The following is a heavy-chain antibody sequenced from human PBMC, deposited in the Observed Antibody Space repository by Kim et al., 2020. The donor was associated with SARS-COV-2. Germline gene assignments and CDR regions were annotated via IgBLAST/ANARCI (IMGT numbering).Heavy chain of an antibody. J-gene: IGHJ6*02. V-gene: IGHV1-46*01. CDR1: GYTFTNYY. Sequence: ASVKVSCKASGYTFTNYYMLWVRLAPGQGLEWMGIINPNNSSTSYAQKFQGRLTMTRDTSTSTVYMELSSLRSDDTAVYYCARVNYASPGYGLDVWGQGT. CDR3: ARVNYASPGYGLDV. CDR2: INPNNSST. D-gene: IGHD1-7*01.